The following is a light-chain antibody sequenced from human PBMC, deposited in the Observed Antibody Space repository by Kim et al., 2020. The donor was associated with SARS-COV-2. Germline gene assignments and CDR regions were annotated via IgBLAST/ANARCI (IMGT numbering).Light chain of an antibody. J-gene: IGLJ2*01. CDR1: SSDIGGYNY. Sequence: QWTTISCTGTSSDIGGYNYVSWYQQHPGKAPKLIIYDVSNRPSGVSNRFSGSKSGNTASLTISGLQAEDEADYYCSSYTNSSTLVVFGGGTQLTVL. CDR3: SSYTNSSTLVV. V-gene: IGLV2-14*03. CDR2: DVS.